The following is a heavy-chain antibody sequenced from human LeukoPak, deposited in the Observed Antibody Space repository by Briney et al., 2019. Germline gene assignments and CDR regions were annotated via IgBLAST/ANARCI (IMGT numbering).Heavy chain of an antibody. CDR3: ARNDPDRGFDY. CDR1: GWTFSRFD. J-gene: IGHJ4*02. V-gene: IGHV3-13*01. Sequence: GGSLRLSWAASGWTFSRFDMQWGRQAAGPGLEWVSAIGTAGDTYYPGSVKGRFTISRENAKNSLYLQMNSLRAGDTAVYYCARNDPDRGFDYWGQGTLVTVSS. CDR2: IGTAGDT. D-gene: IGHD1-1*01.